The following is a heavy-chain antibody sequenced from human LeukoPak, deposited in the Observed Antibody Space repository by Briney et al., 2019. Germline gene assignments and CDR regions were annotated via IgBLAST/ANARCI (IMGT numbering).Heavy chain of an antibody. D-gene: IGHD2-15*01. CDR3: ARDVVAASQTFSYGIDV. CDR1: GFTFSSFG. CDR2: VWYDGSNK. V-gene: IGHV3-33*01. Sequence: GGSLTLSCAASGFTFSSFGIHWVRQAPGKGLEWVAIVWYDGSNKYYADSVNGRFTISRDNSKNTLYLQMNSLRAEDTAVYYCARDVVAASQTFSYGIDVWGPVTTVTVSS. J-gene: IGHJ6*02.